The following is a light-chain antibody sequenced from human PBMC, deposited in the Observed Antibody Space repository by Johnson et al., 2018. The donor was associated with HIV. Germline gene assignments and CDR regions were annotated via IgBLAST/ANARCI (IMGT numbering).Light chain of an antibody. V-gene: IGLV1-51*02. Sequence: QSVLTQPPSVSAAPGQKVTISCSGSSSNIGNNYVSWYQQLPGTAPKLLIYENNKRPSGIPDRFSGSKSGTSATLGITGLQTGDEADYYCGTWDNSLSANVFGTGTKLTVL. CDR2: ENN. CDR1: SSNIGNNY. CDR3: GTWDNSLSANV. J-gene: IGLJ1*01.